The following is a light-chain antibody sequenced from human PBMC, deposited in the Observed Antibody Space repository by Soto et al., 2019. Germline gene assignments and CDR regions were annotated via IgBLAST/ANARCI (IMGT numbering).Light chain of an antibody. CDR2: VAS. Sequence: DIQMTQSPSSVSASVGDRVTITCRANQDISTWLAWYQQKPGKAPKLLISVASTLQSGVPLRFSGSGSGTHFTLTISSLQTEDFETYYCQQASSLPLTFGGGTKVEIK. V-gene: IGKV1-12*01. CDR3: QQASSLPLT. J-gene: IGKJ4*01. CDR1: QDISTW.